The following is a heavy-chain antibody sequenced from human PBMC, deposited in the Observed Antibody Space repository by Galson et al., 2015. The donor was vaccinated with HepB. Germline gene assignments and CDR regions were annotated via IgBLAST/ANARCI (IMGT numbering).Heavy chain of an antibody. CDR1: GFSFRLAW. V-gene: IGHV3-15*01. CDR2: IKSKGDGETI. J-gene: IGHJ6*03. Sequence: SLRLSCAASGFSFRLAWMSWVRQAPGKGPEWLGRIKSKGDGETIEYAAPVKGRFTISRDDLQSTLYLQMTSLKTEDTSIYYCVAYKYYYYYLDVWGKGTTVIVSS. D-gene: IGHD5-24*01. CDR3: VAYKYYYYYLDV.